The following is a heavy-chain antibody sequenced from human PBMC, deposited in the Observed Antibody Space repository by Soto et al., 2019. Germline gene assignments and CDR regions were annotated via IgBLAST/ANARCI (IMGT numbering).Heavy chain of an antibody. Sequence: QPGGSLRLSCAASGFTFSSYDMHWVRQATGKGLEWVSAIGTAGDTYYPGSVKGRFTISRENAKNSLYLQMNSLRAGDTAVYYCARAPSGGTDEGAFDIWGQGTTVTVSS. J-gene: IGHJ3*02. CDR3: ARAPSGGTDEGAFDI. D-gene: IGHD1-1*01. CDR1: GFTFSSYD. CDR2: IGTAGDT. V-gene: IGHV3-13*01.